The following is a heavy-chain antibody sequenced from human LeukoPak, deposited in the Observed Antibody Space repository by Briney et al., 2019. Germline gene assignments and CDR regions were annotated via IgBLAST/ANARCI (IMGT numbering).Heavy chain of an antibody. CDR2: IRYDGSNK. CDR3: AKDLGEYLLYSSGFPGY. CDR1: GFTFSSYA. J-gene: IGHJ4*02. Sequence: PGGSLRLSCAASGFTFSSYAMHWVRQAPGKGLEWVAFIRYDGSNKYYADSVKGRFTISRDNSKNTLYLQMNSLRAEDTAVYYCAKDLGEYLLYSSGFPGYWGQGTLVTVSS. D-gene: IGHD6-25*01. V-gene: IGHV3-30*02.